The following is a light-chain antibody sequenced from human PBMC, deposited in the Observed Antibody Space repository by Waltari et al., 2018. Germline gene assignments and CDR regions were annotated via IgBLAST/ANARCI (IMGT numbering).Light chain of an antibody. CDR2: GAS. V-gene: IGKV3-15*01. CDR1: QSVRSN. CDR3: QQYNNWPPLT. Sequence: EIVMTQSPATLSVSPGERATPSCRARQSVRSNLAWYQQKPGQAPRLLIYGASTRATGIPARFSGSGSGTEFTLTISSLQSEDFAVYYCQQYNNWPPLTFGGGTKVEIK. J-gene: IGKJ4*01.